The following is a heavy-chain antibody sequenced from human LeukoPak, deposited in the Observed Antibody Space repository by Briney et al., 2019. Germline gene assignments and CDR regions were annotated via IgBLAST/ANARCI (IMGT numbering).Heavy chain of an antibody. V-gene: IGHV4-59*08. J-gene: IGHJ4*02. CDR1: GGSIGSYY. CDR2: IYYSGST. CDR3: ARLGVSDMRGGFEFDY. D-gene: IGHD2-8*01. Sequence: SETLSLTCTVSGGSIGSYYWSWIRQPPGKGLEWIGYIYYSGSTDYNPSLKSRVTISVDTSKNQFSLKLSSVTAADTAVYYCARLGVSDMRGGFEFDYWGQGTLVTVSS.